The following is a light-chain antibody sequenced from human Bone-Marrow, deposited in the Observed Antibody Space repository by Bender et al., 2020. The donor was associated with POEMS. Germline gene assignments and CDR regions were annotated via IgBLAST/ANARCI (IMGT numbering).Light chain of an antibody. CDR3: QVWDETGDHPWV. Sequence: SVLTQPPSVSVAPGQTARITCGGDNIGSNSVHWYQQKPGQAPVLVVYDDSARPSGIPERISGSNFGSSASLTISRVEAGDEADYYCQVWDETGDHPWVFGGGTTLTVL. CDR1: NIGSNS. CDR2: DDS. V-gene: IGLV3-21*02. J-gene: IGLJ3*02.